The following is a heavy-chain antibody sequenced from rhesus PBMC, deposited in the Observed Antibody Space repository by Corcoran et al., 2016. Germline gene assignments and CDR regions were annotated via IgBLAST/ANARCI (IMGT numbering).Heavy chain of an antibody. CDR2: IYGGSRST. V-gene: IGHV4-143*01. CDR1: GGSLSGYYL. Sequence: QVQLQESGPGVVKPSETLSLTRAVSGGSLSGYYLWRWIRLPPGKGLEWIGYIYGGSRSTSYNPSLKNRVTISKDTSKNQFSLKLSSVTAADTAVYYCARYDIATVDYFDYWGQGVLVTVSS. J-gene: IGHJ4*01. D-gene: IGHD5-36*01. CDR3: ARYDIATVDYFDY.